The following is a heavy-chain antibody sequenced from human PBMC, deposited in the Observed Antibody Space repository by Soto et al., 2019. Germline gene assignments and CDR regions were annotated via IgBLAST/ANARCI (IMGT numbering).Heavy chain of an antibody. CDR3: ARDLSGRYYYDSSGYYDLGYYYGMDV. J-gene: IGHJ6*02. V-gene: IGHV3-21*01. CDR2: ISSSSSYI. Sequence: GGSLRLSCAASGFTFSSYSMNWVRQAPGKGLEWVSSISSSSSYIYYADSVKGRFTISRDNAKNSLYLQMNSLRAEDTAVYYCARDLSGRYYYDSSGYYDLGYYYGMDVWGQGTTVTVPS. CDR1: GFTFSSYS. D-gene: IGHD3-22*01.